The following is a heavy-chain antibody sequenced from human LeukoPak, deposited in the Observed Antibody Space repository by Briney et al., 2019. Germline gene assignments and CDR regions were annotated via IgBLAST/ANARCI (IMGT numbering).Heavy chain of an antibody. CDR1: GFTISGYW. J-gene: IGHJ4*01. V-gene: IGHV3-74*01. CDR3: ARGRAGNYYNHNDY. Sequence: PGGSLRLSYAASGFTISGYWMHWVRQAPGKGLVWVSRISGDGSITAYADSVKGRFTISRDNAKNTLYLQMNSLRAEDTAVYYCARGRAGNYYNHNDYWGQGTLVTVSS. D-gene: IGHD3-10*01. CDR2: ISGDGSIT.